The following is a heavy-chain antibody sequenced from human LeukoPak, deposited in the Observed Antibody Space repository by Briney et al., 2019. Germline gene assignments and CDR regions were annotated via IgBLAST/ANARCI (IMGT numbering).Heavy chain of an antibody. Sequence: GSLRLSCAASGFTFSDYYMSWIRQPPGKGLEWIGEINHSGSTYYNPSLKSRVTISVDTSKNQLSLIMTSVTAADTAVYYCARIRGGLTVVPTRSDIWGQGTMLTVSS. CDR1: GFTFSDYY. V-gene: IGHV4-34*01. CDR3: ARIRGGLTVVPTRSDI. D-gene: IGHD3-10*01. J-gene: IGHJ3*02. CDR2: INHSGST.